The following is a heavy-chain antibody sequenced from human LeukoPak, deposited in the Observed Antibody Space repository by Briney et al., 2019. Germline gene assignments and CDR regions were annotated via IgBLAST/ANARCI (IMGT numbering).Heavy chain of an antibody. Sequence: ASVKVSCKASGYTFTSYGISWVRQAPGQGLQWMGWISTYSGKTNYPQRNQGRVIMTTGKSTSTVYMEVRSLRSDDTAVYYCARDVWELRDYYYGMDVWGQGTTVTVSS. D-gene: IGHD1-26*01. CDR2: ISTYSGKT. J-gene: IGHJ6*02. V-gene: IGHV1-18*01. CDR1: GYTFTSYG. CDR3: ARDVWELRDYYYGMDV.